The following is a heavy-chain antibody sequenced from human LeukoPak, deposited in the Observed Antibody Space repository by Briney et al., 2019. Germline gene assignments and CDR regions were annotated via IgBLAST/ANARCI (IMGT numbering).Heavy chain of an antibody. V-gene: IGHV3-74*01. D-gene: IGHD6-13*01. CDR1: GFAFSTNW. CDR2: INTDGSST. J-gene: IGHJ1*01. CDR3: AISAAGTHFQH. Sequence: GGSLRLSCAASGFAFSTNWMHWVRQAPGKGLVWVSRINTDGSSTSYADSVKGRFTISRDNAKNTLYLQMNSLRAEDTAVYYCAISAAGTHFQHWGQGTLVTVSS.